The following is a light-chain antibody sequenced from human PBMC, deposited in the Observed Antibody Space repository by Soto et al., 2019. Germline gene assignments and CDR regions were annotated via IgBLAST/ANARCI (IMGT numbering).Light chain of an antibody. CDR2: DDS. J-gene: IGLJ1*01. CDR1: NIGAKS. V-gene: IGLV3-21*02. CDR3: QVWDSGSTQYV. Sequence: SYRLTQSPSVSVAPGQTATFTCGGRNIGAKSVHWYQQKPGQAPVLVVYDDSVRPSGIPERFSGSNSGNTATLTISRVEVGDEADYYCQVWDSGSTQYVFGAGTKVTVL.